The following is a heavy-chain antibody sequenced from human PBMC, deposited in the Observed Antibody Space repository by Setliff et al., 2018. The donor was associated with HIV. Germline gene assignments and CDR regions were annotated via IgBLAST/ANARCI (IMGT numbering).Heavy chain of an antibody. CDR2: IYSTGST. Sequence: SQTLSLTCTFSGDSISSGNYYWSWIRQPAGKGLEWIGRIYSTGSTNYNPSLKSRVTISSDTSTNLFSLKLTTVPAADAAVYYCTRDTGYILSGYRPHWYFDLWGRGTLVTVS. CDR3: TRDTGYILSGYRPHWYFDL. J-gene: IGHJ2*01. D-gene: IGHD3-9*01. V-gene: IGHV4-61*02. CDR1: GDSISSGNYY.